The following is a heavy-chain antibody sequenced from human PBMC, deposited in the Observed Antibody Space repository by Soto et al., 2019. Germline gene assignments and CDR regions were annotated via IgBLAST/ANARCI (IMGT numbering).Heavy chain of an antibody. CDR1: GGTFSSYA. J-gene: IGHJ4*02. D-gene: IGHD6-6*01. V-gene: IGHV1-69*13. CDR2: IIPIFDTA. Sequence: ASVKVSCKASGGTFSSYAISWVRQAPGQGLEWMGGIIPIFDTANYAQKFQGRVTITADESTSTAHMELSSLRSEDTAVYYCARDNVAARLFADYWGQGTLVTVSS. CDR3: ARDNVAARLFADY.